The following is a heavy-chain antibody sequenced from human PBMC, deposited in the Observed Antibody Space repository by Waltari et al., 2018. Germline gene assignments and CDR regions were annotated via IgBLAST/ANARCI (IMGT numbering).Heavy chain of an antibody. CDR1: GYNFNGHY. Sequence: QVQLVQSGAEVKNPGASVKVSCQASGYNFNGHYIHWVRQAPGQGLEWLGWLNSNTGGTKYAQKFQGRVTMTRAASITTVYMELSSLRSDDTAVYYCARDGSGSYWYYMDVWGKGTTVTISS. J-gene: IGHJ6*03. V-gene: IGHV1-2*02. CDR2: LNSNTGGT. CDR3: ARDGSGSYWYYMDV. D-gene: IGHD3-10*01.